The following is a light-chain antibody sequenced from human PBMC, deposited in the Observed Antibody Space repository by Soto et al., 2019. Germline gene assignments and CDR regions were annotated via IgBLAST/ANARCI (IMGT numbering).Light chain of an antibody. Sequence: DIQMTQSPSSLSASVGNRVTITCRASQSISTYLNWYQKKPGKAPKLLIYAASSLQSGVPSRFSGSGSGTDFTLTISSLQPEDFATYYCQQSYRTPPITFGQGTRLEIK. CDR3: QQSYRTPPIT. V-gene: IGKV1-39*01. CDR2: AAS. CDR1: QSISTY. J-gene: IGKJ5*01.